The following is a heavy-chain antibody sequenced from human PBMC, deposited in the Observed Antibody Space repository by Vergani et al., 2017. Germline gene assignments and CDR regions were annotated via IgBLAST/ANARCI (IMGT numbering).Heavy chain of an antibody. V-gene: IGHV1-2*02. D-gene: IGHD2-2*01. J-gene: IGHJ5*02. CDR1: GYTFTGYY. CDR3: ARVTFGVVPAAPNNWFDP. Sequence: QVQLVQSGAEVKKPGASVKVSCKASGYTFTGYYMHWVRQAPGQGLEWMGWINPNSGGTNYAQTFQGRVTMTRDTSISTAYMELSRLRSDDTAVYYCARVTFGVVPAAPNNWFDPGGQGTLVTVSS. CDR2: INPNSGGT.